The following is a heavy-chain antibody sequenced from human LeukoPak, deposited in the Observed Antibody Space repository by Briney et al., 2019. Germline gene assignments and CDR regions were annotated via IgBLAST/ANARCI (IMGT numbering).Heavy chain of an antibody. Sequence: SETLSLTCAVYGGSFSGYYWSWIRQPPGKGLEWIGEINHSGSTNYNPSLKSRVTISVDTSKNQFSLKLSSVTAADTAVYYCARDLGNYYGSGSYYPGRYYYYGMDVWGQGTTVTVSS. D-gene: IGHD3-10*01. CDR1: GGSFSGYY. V-gene: IGHV4-34*01. CDR2: INHSGST. J-gene: IGHJ6*02. CDR3: ARDLGNYYGSGSYYPGRYYYYGMDV.